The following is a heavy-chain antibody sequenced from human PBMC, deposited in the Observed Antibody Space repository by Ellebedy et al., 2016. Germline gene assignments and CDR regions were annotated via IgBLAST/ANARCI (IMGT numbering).Heavy chain of an antibody. Sequence: ASVKVSCXASGYTFTSYYMHWVRQAPGQGHEWMGIINPSGGSTSYAQKFQGRVTMTRDTSTSTVYMELSSLRSEDTAVYYCARDRAYRGYDFWSGYLRRHAFDIWGQGTMVTVSS. CDR3: ARDRAYRGYDFWSGYLRRHAFDI. CDR2: INPSGGST. V-gene: IGHV1-46*01. CDR1: GYTFTSYY. D-gene: IGHD3-3*01. J-gene: IGHJ3*02.